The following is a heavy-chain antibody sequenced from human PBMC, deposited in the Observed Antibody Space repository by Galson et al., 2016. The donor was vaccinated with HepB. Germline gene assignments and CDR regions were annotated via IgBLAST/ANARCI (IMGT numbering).Heavy chain of an antibody. J-gene: IGHJ4*02. CDR3: ARVEYASSTGTNRFDY. V-gene: IGHV1-8*02. CDR1: GYTFTSYD. D-gene: IGHD1-14*01. Sequence: SVKVSCKASGYTFTSYDIHWVRQATGQGLEWMGWMNPNSGNTGYAQKFQGRVTLTRSTSKSTVYMELSSLRSDDMAMYYCARVEYASSTGTNRFDYWGQGTLVTVSS. CDR2: MNPNSGNT.